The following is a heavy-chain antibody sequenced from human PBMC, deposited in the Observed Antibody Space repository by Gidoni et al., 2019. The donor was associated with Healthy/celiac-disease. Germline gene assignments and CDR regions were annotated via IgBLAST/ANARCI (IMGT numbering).Heavy chain of an antibody. CDR3: AKVGFSGMDV. CDR2: MSGSGGST. J-gene: IGHJ6*02. Sequence: EVPLLESGGGLVQPGWSLRLSCAASGFPCSSDAMSWVRQAPGKGLEWVAAMSGSGGSTDYADSVKGRFTISRDKSKNTLYRQMNSLRAEDTAVYYCAKVGFSGMDVWGQGTTVTVSS. V-gene: IGHV3-23*01. CDR1: GFPCSSDA.